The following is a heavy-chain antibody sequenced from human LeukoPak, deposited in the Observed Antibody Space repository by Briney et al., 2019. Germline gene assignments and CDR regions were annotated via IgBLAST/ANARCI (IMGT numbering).Heavy chain of an antibody. J-gene: IGHJ6*02. CDR2: IIPILGIA. V-gene: IGHV1-69*04. Sequence: SVKVSCKASGGTFSSYAISWVRQAPGQGLEWMGRIIPILGIANYAQKFQGRVTITADKSTSTAYMELSSLRSEDTAVYYCAGGGSGSYYNRLYYYYYGMDVWGQGTTVTVSS. CDR3: AGGGSGSYYNRLYYYYYGMDV. CDR1: GGTFSSYA. D-gene: IGHD3-10*01.